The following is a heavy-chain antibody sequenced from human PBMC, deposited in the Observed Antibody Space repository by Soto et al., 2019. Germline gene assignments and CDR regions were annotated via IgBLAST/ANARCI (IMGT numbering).Heavy chain of an antibody. CDR3: ARGTAXXXXXGMDV. J-gene: IGHJ6*02. V-gene: IGHV3-53*01. Sequence: GGSLRLSCAASGFTVSSNYMSWVRQAPGKGLEWVSVIYSGGSTYXADSVKGRFTISRDNSKNTLYLQMNSLRAEDTAVYYCARGTAXXXXXGMDVWGQGTTVTVSS. CDR1: GFTVSSNY. CDR2: IYSGGST. D-gene: IGHD5-18*01.